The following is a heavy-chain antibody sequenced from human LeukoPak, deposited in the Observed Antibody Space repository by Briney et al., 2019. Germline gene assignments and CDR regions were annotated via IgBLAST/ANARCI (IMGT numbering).Heavy chain of an antibody. CDR1: GFTFSSYV. D-gene: IGHD3-22*01. V-gene: IGHV3-64*01. Sequence: PGGCLSLSCAASGFTFSSYVMYWVSQAPGKGLEYVSSISSNGGSTYYANSVKGRFTIPRDNSKNTLYLQMGSLRAEDMAVYYCARGGQSKYDSSGYLNYFDYWGQGTLVTVSS. CDR2: ISSNGGST. CDR3: ARGGQSKYDSSGYLNYFDY. J-gene: IGHJ4*02.